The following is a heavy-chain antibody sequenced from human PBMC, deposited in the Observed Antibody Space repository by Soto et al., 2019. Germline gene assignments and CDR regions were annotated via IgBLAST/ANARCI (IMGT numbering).Heavy chain of an antibody. V-gene: IGHV4-59*13. J-gene: IGHJ5*02. CDR2: ISNTGST. CDR1: GDSISSYY. D-gene: IGHD3-10*01. Sequence: SETLSLTCTVSGDSISSYYWSWIRQPPGKGLEWVGYISNTGSTIYNPSLDSRATILLDTSKNHVSLSLNSVTVAYTFVYYCASVGELPVWFDPWGQGTLVTVSS. CDR3: ASVGELPVWFDP.